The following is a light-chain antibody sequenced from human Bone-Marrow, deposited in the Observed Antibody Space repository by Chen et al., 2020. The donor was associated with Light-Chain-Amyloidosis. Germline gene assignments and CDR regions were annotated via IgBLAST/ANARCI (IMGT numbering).Light chain of an antibody. J-gene: IGLJ2*01. V-gene: IGLV2-11*01. Sequence: QSALPQPRSVSGSPGPSVTISCTGTSSDVGGYNYVSWYQQHPGKAPKLMIYDVSKRPSGVPDRFSGSKSGNTASLTISGRQAEDEADYYCCSYAGSYTLVFGGGTKLTVL. CDR1: SSDVGGYNY. CDR3: CSYAGSYTLV. CDR2: DVS.